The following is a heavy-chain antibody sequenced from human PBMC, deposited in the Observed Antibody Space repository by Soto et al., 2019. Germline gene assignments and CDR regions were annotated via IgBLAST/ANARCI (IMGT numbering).Heavy chain of an antibody. CDR2: INHSGST. D-gene: IGHD1-26*01. J-gene: IGHJ4*02. CDR3: ARVFVGAIDY. CDR1: GGSFSGYY. Sequence: SETLSLTCAVYGGSFSGYYWSWIRQPPGKGLEWIGEINHSGSTNYNPSLKSRVTISVDTSKNQFSLKLSSVTAADTAVYYCARVFVGAIDYWGQGTRVTVSS. V-gene: IGHV4-34*01.